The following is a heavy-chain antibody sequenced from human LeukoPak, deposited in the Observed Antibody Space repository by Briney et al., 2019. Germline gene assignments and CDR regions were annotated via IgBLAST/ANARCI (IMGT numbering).Heavy chain of an antibody. Sequence: GASVKVSCKVSGYTLTELSMHWVRQAPGKGLEWMGGFDPEDGETTYAQKFQGRVTMTEDTSTDTAYMELSSLRSEDTAVYYCARDGHYYDSSGYYPFDYWGQGTLVTVSS. CDR2: FDPEDGET. V-gene: IGHV1-24*01. J-gene: IGHJ4*02. CDR1: GYTLTELS. D-gene: IGHD3-22*01. CDR3: ARDGHYYDSSGYYPFDY.